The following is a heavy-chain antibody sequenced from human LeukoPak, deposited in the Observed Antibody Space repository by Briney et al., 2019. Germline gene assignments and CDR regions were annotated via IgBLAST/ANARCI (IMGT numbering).Heavy chain of an antibody. V-gene: IGHV1-18*01. J-gene: IGHJ4*02. Sequence: ASVKVSCKTSGYTFTSYGITWVRQAAGQGLEWMGWISAYSGNTNSAQKFQDRVTMTTDTSMSTAYMELRSLTSDDTAVYYCARGSRTTVLDYWGQGTLLTVSS. CDR3: ARGSRTTVLDY. CDR2: ISAYSGNT. D-gene: IGHD4-17*01. CDR1: GYTFTSYG.